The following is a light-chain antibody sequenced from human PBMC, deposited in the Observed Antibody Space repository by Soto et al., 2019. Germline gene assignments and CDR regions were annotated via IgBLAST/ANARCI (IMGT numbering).Light chain of an antibody. CDR3: QQSYSTPIT. Sequence: EIVLTQSRGTLSLSPGERATLSCRASQSVSIKLAWYQQKPGQAPRLLIYDTSTRATGIPARFSGSGSGTDFTLTISSLQPEDFATYYCQQSYSTPITFGQGTRLEIK. V-gene: IGKV3-15*01. CDR2: DTS. CDR1: QSVSIK. J-gene: IGKJ5*01.